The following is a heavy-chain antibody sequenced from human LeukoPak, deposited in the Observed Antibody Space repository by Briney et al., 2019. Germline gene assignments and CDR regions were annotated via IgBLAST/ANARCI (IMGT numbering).Heavy chain of an antibody. CDR2: MNPNSGNT. CDR1: GYTFTGYY. CDR3: ARTGGLGEAFDY. Sequence: GASVKVSCKASGYTFTGYYMHWVRQAPGQGLEWMGWMNPNSGNTGYAQKFQGRVTMTRNTSISTAYMELSSLRSEDTAVYYCARTGGLGEAFDYWGQGTLVTVSS. V-gene: IGHV1-8*02. D-gene: IGHD3-16*01. J-gene: IGHJ4*02.